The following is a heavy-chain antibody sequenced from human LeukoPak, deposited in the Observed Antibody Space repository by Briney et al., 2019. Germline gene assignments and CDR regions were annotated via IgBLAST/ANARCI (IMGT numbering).Heavy chain of an antibody. V-gene: IGHV1-18*01. CDR2: ISAYNGNT. Sequence: ASVKVSCKASGYTFTSYGISWVRQAPGQGLEWMGWISAYNGNTNYAQKLQGRVTMTTDTPTSTAYMELRSLRSDDTAVYYCARDGGDLYYYYGMDVWGQGTTVTVSS. CDR1: GYTFTSYG. CDR3: ARDGGDLYYYYGMDV. D-gene: IGHD3-10*01. J-gene: IGHJ6*02.